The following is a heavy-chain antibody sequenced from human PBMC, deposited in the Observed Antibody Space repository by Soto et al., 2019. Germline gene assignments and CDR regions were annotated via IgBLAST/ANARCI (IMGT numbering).Heavy chain of an antibody. J-gene: IGHJ4*02. CDR2: MSYDGRNQ. D-gene: IGHD6-6*01. CDR1: GFTLSGVD. CDR3: AKGGWYTSSSRSDC. Sequence: QVQLVESGGGVVQPGTSLRLSCSASGFTLSGVDMHWVRQAPGKRLGWVAVMSYDGRNQYYADSVKGRFTVSRDRSKSTIYLQMNRLRAEDAAVYYCAKGGWYTSSSRSDCWGQGTLVPVSS. V-gene: IGHV3-30*18.